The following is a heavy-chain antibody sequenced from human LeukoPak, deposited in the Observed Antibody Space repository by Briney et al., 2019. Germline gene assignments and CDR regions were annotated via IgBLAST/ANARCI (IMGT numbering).Heavy chain of an antibody. CDR1: GFTVSSYA. V-gene: IGHV3-23*01. CDR3: AKDDDGHHHGVDH. D-gene: IGHD4-17*01. Sequence: GGSLRLSCATSGFTVSSYAMTWVRQAPGKGLEWVSAIGYSAGDTYYADSVKGRFTISRDNSMNTLYLQMSSLRADDTALYYCAKDDDGHHHGVDHWGQGTLVTVSS. J-gene: IGHJ4*02. CDR2: IGYSAGDT.